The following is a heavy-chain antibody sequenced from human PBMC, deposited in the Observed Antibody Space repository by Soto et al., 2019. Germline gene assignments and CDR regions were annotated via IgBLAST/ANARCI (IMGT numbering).Heavy chain of an antibody. Sequence: EVQLVESGGGLVQPGGSLRLSCAASGFTFSSYAMHWVRQAPGKGLEYVSAISSNGGSTYYANSVKGRFTISRDNSKNTLYLQMGSLRAEDMAVYYCARARSSTIFGVVIPPHYFDYWGQETLVTVSS. V-gene: IGHV3-64*01. D-gene: IGHD3-3*01. CDR1: GFTFSSYA. J-gene: IGHJ4*02. CDR2: ISSNGGST. CDR3: ARARSSTIFGVVIPPHYFDY.